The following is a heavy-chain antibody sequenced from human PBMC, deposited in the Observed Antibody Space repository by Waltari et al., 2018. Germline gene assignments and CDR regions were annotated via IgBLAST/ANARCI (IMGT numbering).Heavy chain of an antibody. J-gene: IGHJ3*02. CDR1: GYSISSGYY. V-gene: IGHV4-38-2*01. Sequence: QVQLQESGPGLVKPSETLSLTCAVSGYSISSGYYWGWIRQPPGKGLEWIGSIYHSGSTYYNPSLKSRVTISVDTSKNQFSLKLSSVTAADTAVYYCEGYSSGWYTDAFDIWGQGTMVTVSS. D-gene: IGHD6-19*01. CDR2: IYHSGST. CDR3: EGYSSGWYTDAFDI.